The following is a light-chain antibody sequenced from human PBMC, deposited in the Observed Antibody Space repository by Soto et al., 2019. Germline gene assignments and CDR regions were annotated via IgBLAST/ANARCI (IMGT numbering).Light chain of an antibody. Sequence: ENVLTQSPGTLSLSPGERATLSCRASQTVYNGFLAWYQQKPGQAPRLLIYGASSRATGIPDRFSGSGSGTDFTLTISSLEPEDFAVYYCQQYGSAPRTFGQGTKVEVK. J-gene: IGKJ1*01. CDR3: QQYGSAPRT. CDR1: QTVYNGF. CDR2: GAS. V-gene: IGKV3-20*01.